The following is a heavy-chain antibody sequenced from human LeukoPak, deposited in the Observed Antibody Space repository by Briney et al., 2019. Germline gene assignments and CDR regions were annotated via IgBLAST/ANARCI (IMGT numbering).Heavy chain of an antibody. CDR2: MAYDGSDQ. CDR3: AKDSEGYCSTTSCYAGVDY. V-gene: IGHV3-30*18. CDR1: GFTFSYYG. Sequence: GGSLRLSCAASGFTFSYYGMHWVRQAPGKGLEWVAVMAYDGSDQYYADSAKGRFTISRDNSKNTLYLQMNSLRAEDTAVYYCAKDSEGYCSTTSCYAGVDYWGQGTLVTVSS. J-gene: IGHJ4*02. D-gene: IGHD2-2*01.